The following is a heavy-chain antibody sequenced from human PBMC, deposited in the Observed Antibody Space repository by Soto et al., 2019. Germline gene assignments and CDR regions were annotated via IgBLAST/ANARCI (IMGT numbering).Heavy chain of an antibody. CDR1: GGSFSGYY. Sequence: QVQLQQWGAGLLKPSETLSLTCAVYGGSFSGYYWSWIRQPPGKGLEWIGEINHSGSTNYNPSLTSRVTISVDTSKNQFSLKLSSVTAADTAVYYCARSGYYYDSSGYDYWGQGTLVTVSS. V-gene: IGHV4-34*01. CDR2: INHSGST. D-gene: IGHD3-22*01. CDR3: ARSGYYYDSSGYDY. J-gene: IGHJ4*02.